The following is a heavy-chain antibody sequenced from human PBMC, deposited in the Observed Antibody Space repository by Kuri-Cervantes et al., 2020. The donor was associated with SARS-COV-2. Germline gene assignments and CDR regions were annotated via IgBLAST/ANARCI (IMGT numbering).Heavy chain of an antibody. V-gene: IGHV4-4*02. Sequence: GSLRLSCAVSGGSISSSNRWSWVRQPPGKGLEWIGEIYHSGSTNYNPSLKSRVTISVDKSKNQLSLKLSSVTAADTAVYYCARRPGYCSSTSCQEAYYGMDVWGQGTTVTVSS. J-gene: IGHJ6*02. CDR1: GGSISSSNR. D-gene: IGHD2-2*01. CDR2: IYHSGST. CDR3: ARRPGYCSSTSCQEAYYGMDV.